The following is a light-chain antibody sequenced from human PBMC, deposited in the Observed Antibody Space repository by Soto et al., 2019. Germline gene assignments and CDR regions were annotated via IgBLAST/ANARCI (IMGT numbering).Light chain of an antibody. J-gene: IGLJ1*01. CDR2: DVS. CDR1: SRDVGGYNY. Sequence: QSALTQPASVSGSPGQSITISCTGTSRDVGGYNYVSWYQQHPGKAPKLMIYDVSNRPSGVSNRFSGSKSGNTASLTISGLQAEDEADYYCSSYTSSRTLLYVFGTGTKLTVL. CDR3: SSYTSSRTLLYV. V-gene: IGLV2-14*01.